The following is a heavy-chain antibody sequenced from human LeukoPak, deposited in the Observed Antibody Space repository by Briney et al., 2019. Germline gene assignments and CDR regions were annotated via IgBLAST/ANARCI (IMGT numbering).Heavy chain of an antibody. D-gene: IGHD2-2*01. Sequence: SETLSLTCAVYGGSFSGYYWSWFRQPPGRGLEWIGEINHSGSTDYNPSLKSRVTISVDTSKNQFSLKLSSVTAADTAVYYCAATTVVVPAATDYWGQGTLVTVSS. CDR1: GGSFSGYY. J-gene: IGHJ4*02. CDR2: INHSGST. V-gene: IGHV4-34*01. CDR3: AATTVVVPAATDY.